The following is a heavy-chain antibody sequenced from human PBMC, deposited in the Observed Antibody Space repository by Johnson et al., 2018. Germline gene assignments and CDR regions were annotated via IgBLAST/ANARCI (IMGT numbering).Heavy chain of an antibody. D-gene: IGHD5-24*01. J-gene: IGHJ6*03. V-gene: IGHV3-9*01. CDR3: ASLRVREYMDV. CDR2: ISWDSGDI. Sequence: VQLVQSGGGLLQPGGALRLSCAGSGFIFDDYAMHWVRQPPGKGLEWVSGISWDSGDIGYADSVKGRFTISRDNAKNSLYLQMNSRRPEDTALYFCASLRVREYMDVWGKGTTVTVSS. CDR1: GFIFDDYA.